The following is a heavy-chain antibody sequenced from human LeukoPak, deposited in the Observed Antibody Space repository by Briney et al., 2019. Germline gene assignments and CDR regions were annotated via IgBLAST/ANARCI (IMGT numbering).Heavy chain of an antibody. J-gene: IGHJ4*02. V-gene: IGHV1-24*01. D-gene: IGHD3-10*01. CDR1: GFTFSSYA. CDR3: ATTAVGGYSYRGGSGSWRDY. CDR2: FDPEDGET. Sequence: GGSLRLSCAASGFTFSSYAMSWVRQAPGKGLEWMGGFDPEDGETIYAQKFQGRVTMTEDTSTDTAYMELSSLRSEDTAVYYCATTAVGGYSYRGGSGSWRDYWGQGTLVTVSS.